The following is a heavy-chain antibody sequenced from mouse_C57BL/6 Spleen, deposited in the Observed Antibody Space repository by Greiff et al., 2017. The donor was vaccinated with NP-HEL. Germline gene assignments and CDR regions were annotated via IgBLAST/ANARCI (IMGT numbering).Heavy chain of an antibody. Sequence: QVQLQQSDAELVKPGASVKISCKVSGYTFTDYTIHWMKQRPEQGLEWIGYIYPRDGSTKYNEKFKGKATLTADIPSSTAYMQLNSLTSEDSAVYFCAQIYYGHDRDMDYWGQGTSVTVSS. D-gene: IGHD2-2*01. CDR2: IYPRDGST. V-gene: IGHV1-78*01. J-gene: IGHJ4*01. CDR3: AQIYYGHDRDMDY. CDR1: GYTFTDYT.